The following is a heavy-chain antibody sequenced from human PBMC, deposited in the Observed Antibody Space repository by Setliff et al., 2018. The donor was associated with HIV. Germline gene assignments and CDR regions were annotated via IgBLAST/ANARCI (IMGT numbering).Heavy chain of an antibody. V-gene: IGHV4-31*03. CDR1: GGSISSGGYY. J-gene: IGHJ4*02. D-gene: IGHD7-27*01. CDR2: IYYSGST. Sequence: LSLTCTVSGGSISSGGYYWSWIRQHPGKGLEWIGYIYYSGSTYYNPSLKSRVTISGDTSKKQFSLKLRAVTAADSAVYYCARQGRPGDFDSWGQGTLVTVSS. CDR3: ARQGRPGDFDS.